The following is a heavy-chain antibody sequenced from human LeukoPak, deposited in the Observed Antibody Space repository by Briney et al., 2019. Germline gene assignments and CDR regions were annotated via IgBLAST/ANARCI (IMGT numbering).Heavy chain of an antibody. CDR3: AVEGYCSGGSCYTNWLDP. D-gene: IGHD2-15*01. CDR1: GFTFSSYS. CDR2: ISSTGTTM. Sequence: GGSLRLSCAASGFTFSSYSMNWVRQAPGQGLDWVSYISSTGTTMYYADSVKGRFTISGDNAKNSLYLQMNSLRDEDTAVYYCAVEGYCSGGSCYTNWLDPWGQGTLLTVSS. J-gene: IGHJ5*02. V-gene: IGHV3-48*02.